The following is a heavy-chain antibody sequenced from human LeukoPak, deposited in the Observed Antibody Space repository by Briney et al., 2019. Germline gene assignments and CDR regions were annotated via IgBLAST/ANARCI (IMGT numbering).Heavy chain of an antibody. D-gene: IGHD3-10*01. CDR1: GFSLSTSGMC. CDR2: IDWDDDK. CDR3: ARGCYAPGNYWFDY. V-gene: IGHV2-70*11. J-gene: IGHJ4*02. Sequence: SGPTLVNPTQTLTLTCTFSGFSLSTSGMCVSWIRQPPGKALEWLARIDWDDDKYYSTSLKTRLTISKDTSKNQVVLTMTNMDPVDTATYYCARGCYAPGNYWFDYWGQGTLVTVSS.